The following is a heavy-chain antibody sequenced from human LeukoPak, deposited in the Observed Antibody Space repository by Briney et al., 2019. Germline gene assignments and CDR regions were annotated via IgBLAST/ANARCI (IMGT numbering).Heavy chain of an antibody. Sequence: GGSLRLSCAASGFTFGTYGMNWVRQAPGKGLVWVSRINIDGSTTIYADSVKGRFTISRDNAKNTLYLQMNSLRAEDTAVYYCVKDSGSYSFDYWGQGTLVTVSS. V-gene: IGHV3-74*01. CDR1: GFTFGTYG. CDR2: INIDGSTT. D-gene: IGHD1-26*01. J-gene: IGHJ4*02. CDR3: VKDSGSYSFDY.